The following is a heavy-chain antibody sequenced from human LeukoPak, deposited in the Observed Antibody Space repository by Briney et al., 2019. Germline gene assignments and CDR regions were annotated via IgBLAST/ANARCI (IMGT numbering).Heavy chain of an antibody. D-gene: IGHD3-22*01. V-gene: IGHV1-46*01. CDR1: GGTFSSYA. CDR2: INPSGGST. CDR3: ARAGYDSGGYYSY. Sequence: ASVKVSCKASGGTFSSYAISWVRQAPGQGLEWMGIINPSGGSTSYAQKLQGRVTMTRDTSTSTVYMELSSLRSEDTAVYHCARAGYDSGGYYSYWGQGTLVTVSS. J-gene: IGHJ4*02.